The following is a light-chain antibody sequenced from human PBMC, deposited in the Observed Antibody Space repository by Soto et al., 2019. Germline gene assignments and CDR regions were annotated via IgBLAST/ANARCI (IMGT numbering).Light chain of an antibody. CDR1: QGISSY. J-gene: IGKJ5*01. Sequence: IQLTQSPSSLSASVGDRVTITCRASQGISSYLAWYQQKPGKAPKLLIYAASTLQSGVPSRFSGSGSGTDFTLTINGLQPEDFATYYCQQAASFPTTFGQGTRLEIK. V-gene: IGKV1-9*01. CDR3: QQAASFPTT. CDR2: AAS.